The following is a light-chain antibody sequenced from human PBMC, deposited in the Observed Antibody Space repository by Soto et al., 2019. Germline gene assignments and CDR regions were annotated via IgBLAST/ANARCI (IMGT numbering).Light chain of an antibody. Sequence: DIQMTQSPSTLSASVGDRVTITCRASQSISSWLAWYQQKPGKAPKLLIYDASSLESGVPSRFSGSGSGTEFTLTISSLQPDDFATYYCQQSYSTPRTFGQRTKVDIK. J-gene: IGKJ1*01. CDR1: QSISSW. V-gene: IGKV1-5*01. CDR3: QQSYSTPRT. CDR2: DAS.